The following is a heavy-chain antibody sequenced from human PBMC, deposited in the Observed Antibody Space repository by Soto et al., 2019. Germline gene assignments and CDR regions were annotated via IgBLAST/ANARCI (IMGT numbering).Heavy chain of an antibody. V-gene: IGHV4-59*11. J-gene: IGHJ4*02. CDR3: ARDQNSSGYLDY. CDR2: IYYSGLT. Sequence: QVQLQESGPGLVKPSETLSLTCTVSGGSISSHYWSWIRQPPGKGLEWIGYIYYSGLTDYNPSLKSRVTISEDTSKNQFSLRLTSVTAADTAVYYCARDQNSSGYLDYWGQGILVTVSS. D-gene: IGHD3-22*01. CDR1: GGSISSHY.